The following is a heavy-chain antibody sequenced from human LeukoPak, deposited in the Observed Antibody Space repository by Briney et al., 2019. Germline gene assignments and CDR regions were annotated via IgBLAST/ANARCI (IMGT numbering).Heavy chain of an antibody. CDR3: AILVGATGQVDY. V-gene: IGHV1-58*01. CDR2: IVVGSGNT. CDR1: GFTFTSSA. Sequence: GTSVKVSCKASGFTFTSSAVQWVRQARGQRLEWIGWIVVGSGNTNYAQKFQERVTITRDMSTSTAYMGLSSLRSEDTAVYYCAILVGATGQVDYWGQGTLVTVSS. D-gene: IGHD1-26*01. J-gene: IGHJ4*02.